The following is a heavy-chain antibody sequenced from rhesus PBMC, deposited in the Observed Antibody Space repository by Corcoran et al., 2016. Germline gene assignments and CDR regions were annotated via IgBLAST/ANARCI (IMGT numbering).Heavy chain of an antibody. Sequence: QVQLQESGPGLVKPSETLSLTCAVSGGSISSNYWSWIRQPPGKGLEWIGRIYGSGSSTNYNPALKSRVTLSVDTSKKQLSLKLSSVTAADTAVYYCASGGSGSYATWGQGVLVTVSS. D-gene: IGHD3-16*01. J-gene: IGHJ4*01. CDR1: GGSISSNY. V-gene: IGHV4S11*01. CDR2: IYGSGSST. CDR3: ASGGSGSYAT.